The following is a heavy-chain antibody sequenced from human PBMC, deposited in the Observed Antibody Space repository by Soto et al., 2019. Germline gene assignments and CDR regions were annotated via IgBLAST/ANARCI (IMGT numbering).Heavy chain of an antibody. CDR2: INPNSGGT. CDR1: GYTFTGYY. J-gene: IGHJ3*02. V-gene: IGHV1-2*04. Sequence: ASVKVSCKASGYTFTGYYMHWVRQAPGQGFEWMGWINPNSGGTNYAQKFQGWVTMTRDTSISTAYMELSRLRSDDTAVYYCARHKSQYSSSWYAAFDIWGQGTMVTVSS. CDR3: ARHKSQYSSSWYAAFDI. D-gene: IGHD6-13*01.